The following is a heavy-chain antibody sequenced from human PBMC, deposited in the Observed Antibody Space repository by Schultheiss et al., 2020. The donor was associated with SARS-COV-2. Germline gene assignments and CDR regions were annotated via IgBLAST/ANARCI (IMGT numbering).Heavy chain of an antibody. V-gene: IGHV4-59*01. CDR3: ARGGRFFEWCFDY. CDR2: IYYSGST. J-gene: IGHJ4*02. CDR1: GGSISSYY. Sequence: SETLSLTCTVSGGSISSYYWSWIRQPPGKGLEWIGYIYYSGSTNYNPSLKSRVTISVDTSKNQFSLKLNSVTAADTAVYYCARGGRFFEWCFDYWGQGTLVTVSS. D-gene: IGHD3-3*01.